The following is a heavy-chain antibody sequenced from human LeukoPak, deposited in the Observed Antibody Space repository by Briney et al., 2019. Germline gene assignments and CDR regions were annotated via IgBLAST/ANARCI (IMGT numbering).Heavy chain of an antibody. D-gene: IGHD4-17*01. CDR2: IYYSGST. J-gene: IGHJ3*02. CDR3: AARTYGDYGNDAFDI. Sequence: SETLSLTCTVSGGSISSGGYYWSWLRQHPGKGLEWIGYIYYSGSTYYNPSLKSRVAISVDTSKNQFSLKLSSVTAADTAVYYCAARTYGDYGNDAFDIWGQGTMVTVSS. CDR1: GGSISSGGYY. V-gene: IGHV4-31*03.